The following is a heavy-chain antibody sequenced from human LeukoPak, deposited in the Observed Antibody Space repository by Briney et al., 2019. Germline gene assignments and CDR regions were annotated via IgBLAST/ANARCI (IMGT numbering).Heavy chain of an antibody. J-gene: IGHJ3*02. CDR2: IKQDGSEK. CDR1: GFTFSSYW. D-gene: IGHD3-22*01. CDR3: ARYYYDSSGYYHDAFDI. Sequence: GGSLRLSCAASGFTFSSYWMSWVRQAPGKGLEWVANIKQDGSEKSYVDSVKGRFTISRDNAKNTLFLQMNSLRAEDTAVYYCARYYYDSSGYYHDAFDIWGQGTMVTVSS. V-gene: IGHV3-7*01.